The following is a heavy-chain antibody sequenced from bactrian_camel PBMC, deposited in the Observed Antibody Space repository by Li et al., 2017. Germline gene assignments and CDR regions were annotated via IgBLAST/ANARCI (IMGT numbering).Heavy chain of an antibody. D-gene: IGHD2*01. CDR2: VYTGGGDE. Sequence: HVQLVESGGGSVQTGGSLKLSCAVSGYLYAQYCMGWFRQSPGNQREGIAAVYTGGGDEHYAGSVKGRFTISQDNAKNTVYLQMNSLKPEDTAMYYCAARGPYCYTKLSVADFTYWGQGTQVTVSS. CDR1: GYLYAQYC. V-gene: IGHV3S54*01. CDR3: AARGPYCYTKLSVADFTY. J-gene: IGHJ6*01.